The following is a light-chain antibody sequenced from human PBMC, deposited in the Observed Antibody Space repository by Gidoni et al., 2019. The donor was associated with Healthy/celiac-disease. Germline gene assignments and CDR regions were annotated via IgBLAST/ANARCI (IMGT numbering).Light chain of an antibody. V-gene: IGLV3-1*01. CDR1: KLGDKY. Sequence: SFELTQQPSVSVSHGQTASITCSVNKLGDKYACWYQQKPGQSPVLVIYQDSKRPSGIPERFSGSNSGNTATLTISGTQAMDEADYYCQAWDSSTAGGVFGTGTKVTVL. CDR3: QAWDSSTAGGV. CDR2: QDS. J-gene: IGLJ1*01.